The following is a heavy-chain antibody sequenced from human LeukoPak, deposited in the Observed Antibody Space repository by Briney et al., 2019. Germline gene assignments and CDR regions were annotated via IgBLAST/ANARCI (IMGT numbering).Heavy chain of an antibody. CDR2: IYYSGST. J-gene: IGHJ3*02. CDR1: GGSISSGDYY. Sequence: SETLSLTCTVSGGSISSGDYYWSWIRQPPGKGLEWIGYIYYSGSTNYNPSLKSRVTISVDTSKNQFSLKLSSVTAADTAVYYCARHERGRMIVPAKGAFDIWGQGTMVTVSS. V-gene: IGHV4-61*08. D-gene: IGHD3-22*01. CDR3: ARHERGRMIVPAKGAFDI.